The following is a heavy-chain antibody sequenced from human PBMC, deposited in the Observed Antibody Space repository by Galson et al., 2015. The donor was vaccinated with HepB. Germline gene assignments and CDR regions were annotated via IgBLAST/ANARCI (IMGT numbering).Heavy chain of an antibody. D-gene: IGHD3-22*01. J-gene: IGHJ4*02. CDR1: GFTFSSYA. Sequence: SLRLSCAASGFTFSSYAMSWVRRAPGKGLEWVSAISGSGGSTYYADSVKGRFTISRDNSKNTLYLQMNSLRAEDTAVYYCAKDTYDSSGYYPDWGQGTLVTVSS. V-gene: IGHV3-23*01. CDR3: AKDTYDSSGYYPD. CDR2: ISGSGGST.